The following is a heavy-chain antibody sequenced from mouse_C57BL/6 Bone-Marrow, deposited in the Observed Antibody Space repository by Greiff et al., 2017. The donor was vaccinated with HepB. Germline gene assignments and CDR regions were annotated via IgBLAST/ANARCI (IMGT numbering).Heavy chain of an antibody. CDR1: GYTFTDYE. Sequence: QVQLQQSGAELVRPGASVTLSCKASGYTFTDYEMHWVKQTPVHGLEWIGAIDPETGGTAYNQKFKGTAILTADKSSSTSYMELRSLTSGDSAVYYCTRSDYYGSSWFAYWGQGTLVTVSA. J-gene: IGHJ3*01. CDR2: IDPETGGT. V-gene: IGHV1-15*01. D-gene: IGHD1-1*01. CDR3: TRSDYYGSSWFAY.